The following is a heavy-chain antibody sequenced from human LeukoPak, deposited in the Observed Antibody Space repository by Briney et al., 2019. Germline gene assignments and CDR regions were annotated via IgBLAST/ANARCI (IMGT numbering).Heavy chain of an antibody. CDR3: ARDKRRGFGEFDY. CDR2: IYYSGST. Sequence: SETLSLTCTVSGGSISSYYWSWIRQPPGKGLEWIGYIYYSGSTNYNPSLKSRVTISVDTSKNQFSLKLSSVTAADTAVYYCARDKRRGFGEFDYWGQGTLVTVSS. D-gene: IGHD3-10*01. V-gene: IGHV4-59*01. CDR1: GGSISSYY. J-gene: IGHJ4*02.